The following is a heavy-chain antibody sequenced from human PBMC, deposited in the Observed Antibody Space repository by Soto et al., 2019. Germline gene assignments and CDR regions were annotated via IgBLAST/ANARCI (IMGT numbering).Heavy chain of an antibody. CDR2: IIPIFGTA. V-gene: IGHV1-69*13. CDR3: ARDSSGWYRPGDY. CDR1: GGTFSSYA. J-gene: IGHJ4*02. Sequence: ASVKVSCKASGGTFSSYAISWVRQAPGQGLEWMGGIIPIFGTANYAQKFQGRVTITADESTSTAYMELSSLRSEDTAVYYCARDSSGWYRPGDYWGQGTLVTVSS. D-gene: IGHD6-19*01.